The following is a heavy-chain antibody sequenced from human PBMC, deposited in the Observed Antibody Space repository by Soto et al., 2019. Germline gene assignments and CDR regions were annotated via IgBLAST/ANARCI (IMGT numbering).Heavy chain of an antibody. J-gene: IGHJ4*02. CDR2: FDPEDGET. CDR3: ATLGYCSGGSCYGYYY. CDR1: GYTLTEFS. V-gene: IGHV1-24*01. Sequence: SSVKVSCKVSGYTLTEFSMHWVRQAPGKGLEWMGGFDPEDGETIYAQKFQGRVTMTEDTSTDTAYMELSSLRSEDTAVYYCATLGYCSGGSCYGYYYWGQGTLVTVSS. D-gene: IGHD2-15*01.